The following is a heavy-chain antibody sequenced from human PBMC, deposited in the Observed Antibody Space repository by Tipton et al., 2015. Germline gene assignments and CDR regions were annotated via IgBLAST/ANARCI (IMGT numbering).Heavy chain of an antibody. CDR1: GDAISSHY. V-gene: IGHV4-59*11. CDR3: ARARDGYYYFGMDV. CDR2: IYYSGST. Sequence: TLSLTCNVSGDAISSHYWSWIRQPPGKGLEWIGNIYYSGSTKYNPSLKSRVTISVDTSKNQFSLKLSSVTAADTAVYYCARARDGYYYFGMDVWGQGTTVTVSS. D-gene: IGHD5-24*01. J-gene: IGHJ6*02.